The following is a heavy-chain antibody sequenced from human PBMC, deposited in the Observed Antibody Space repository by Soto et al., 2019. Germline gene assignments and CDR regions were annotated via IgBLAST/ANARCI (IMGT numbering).Heavy chain of an antibody. D-gene: IGHD5-18*01. V-gene: IGHV3-74*01. CDR1: GFTFSSYW. CDR3: ATGYGAMDIFDY. Sequence: EVQLVESGGGLVQPGGSLRLSCAASGFTFSSYWMHWVRQAPGKGLVWVSRINSDGSSTSYADSVKGRFTISRDNAKNTLYLQMNSLRAEDTAVYYCATGYGAMDIFDYWGQGTLVTVSS. J-gene: IGHJ4*02. CDR2: INSDGSST.